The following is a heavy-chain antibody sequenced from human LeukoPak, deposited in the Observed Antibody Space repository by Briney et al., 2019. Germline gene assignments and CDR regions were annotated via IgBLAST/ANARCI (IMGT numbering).Heavy chain of an antibody. V-gene: IGHV4-34*01. Sequence: PSETLSLTCAVYGGSFSGYYWSWIRQPPGKGLEWIGEINHSGSTNYNPSLKSRVTISVDTSKNQFSLNLSSVTAADTAVYYCARVSLNYDYYYMDVWGKGTTVTVSS. CDR2: INHSGST. CDR3: ARVSLNYDYYYMDV. CDR1: GGSFSGYY. J-gene: IGHJ6*03.